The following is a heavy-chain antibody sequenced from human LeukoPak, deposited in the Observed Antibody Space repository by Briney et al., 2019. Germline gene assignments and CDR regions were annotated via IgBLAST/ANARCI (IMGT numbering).Heavy chain of an antibody. J-gene: IGHJ4*02. CDR2: INHSGST. CDR3: ARGYPYNYYDSSGYYRLAHFDY. D-gene: IGHD3-22*01. CDR1: GGSFSGYY. Sequence: SETLPLTCAVYGGSFSGYYWSWIRQPPGKGLEWIGEINHSGSTNYNPSLKSRVTISVDTSKNQFSLKLSSVTAADTAVYYCARGYPYNYYDSSGYYRLAHFDYWGQGTLVTVSS. V-gene: IGHV4-34*01.